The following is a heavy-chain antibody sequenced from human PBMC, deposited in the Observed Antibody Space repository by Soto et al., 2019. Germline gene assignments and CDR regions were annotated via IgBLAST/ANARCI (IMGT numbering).Heavy chain of an antibody. CDR3: ASGVGGLGGSSGWPDYAFDV. CDR1: GGTFTKYA. Sequence: QVQLVQSGAAVRKPGSSVKVSCKASGGTFTKYAITWVRQAPRQGLEWMGGIVSLPGTTNYAPKFRGRVTISADESTSTAYLELRSLRSEDTAVYYCASGVGGLGGSSGWPDYAFDVWGQGTMVIVSS. D-gene: IGHD6-19*01. V-gene: IGHV1-69*01. CDR2: IVSLPGTT. J-gene: IGHJ3*01.